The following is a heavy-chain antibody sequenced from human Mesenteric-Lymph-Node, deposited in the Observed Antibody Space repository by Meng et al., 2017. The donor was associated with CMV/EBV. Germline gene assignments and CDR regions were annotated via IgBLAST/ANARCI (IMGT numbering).Heavy chain of an antibody. CDR3: AKCAFGGELLFDY. CDR2: IRYDGNYK. J-gene: IGHJ4*02. Sequence: GESLKISCAASGFTFSSYAMHWVRQAPGKGLEWVAFIRYDGNYKYYLDSVKGRFTISRDNAKNTLYLQMNSLRAEDTAVYYCAKCAFGGELLFDYWGQGTLVTVSS. CDR1: GFTFSSYA. V-gene: IGHV3-30*02. D-gene: IGHD3-10*01.